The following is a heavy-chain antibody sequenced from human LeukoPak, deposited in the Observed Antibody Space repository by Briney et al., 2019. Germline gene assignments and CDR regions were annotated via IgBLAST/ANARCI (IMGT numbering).Heavy chain of an antibody. J-gene: IGHJ4*02. CDR3: ARFTAGWMVTHLAPFDY. V-gene: IGHV1-18*01. Sequence: ASVKVSCKASGYTFTSYGISWVRQAPGQGLEWMGWISAYNGNTNYAQKLQGRVTMTTDTSTSTAYMELRSLRSDDTAVYYCARFTAGWMVTHLAPFDYWGQGTLVTVSS. CDR2: ISAYNGNT. D-gene: IGHD2-21*02. CDR1: GYTFTSYG.